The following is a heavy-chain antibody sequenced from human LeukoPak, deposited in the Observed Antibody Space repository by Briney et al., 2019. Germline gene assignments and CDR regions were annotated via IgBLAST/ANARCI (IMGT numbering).Heavy chain of an antibody. J-gene: IGHJ4*02. D-gene: IGHD3-16*01. Sequence: GGSLRLFCAASGFTFSSYAMHWVRQAPGKGLEWVAVISYDGSNKYYADSVKGRFTISRDNSKNTLYLQMNSLRAEDTAVYYCAILLGAGGNWGQGTLVTVSS. CDR1: GFTFSSYA. CDR2: ISYDGSNK. CDR3: AILLGAGGN. V-gene: IGHV3-30*04.